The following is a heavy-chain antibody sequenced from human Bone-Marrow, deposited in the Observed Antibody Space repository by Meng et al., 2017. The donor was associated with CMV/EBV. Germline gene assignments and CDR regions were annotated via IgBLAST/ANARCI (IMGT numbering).Heavy chain of an antibody. CDR2: IKEDGSVK. CDR3: ATSAGAAGNS. D-gene: IGHD6-13*01. CDR1: GFTFSSYS. Sequence: GGSLRLSCAASGFTFSSYSMNWVRQAPGKGLEWVANIKEDGSVKYYVDSVRGRFTISRDNGKKSVYLQMSSLRAEETAVYYCATSAGAAGNSWGQGTLVTVSS. V-gene: IGHV3-7*01. J-gene: IGHJ4*02.